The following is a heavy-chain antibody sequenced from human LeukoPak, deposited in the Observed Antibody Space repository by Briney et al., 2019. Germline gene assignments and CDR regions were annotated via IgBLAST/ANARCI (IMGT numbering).Heavy chain of an antibody. D-gene: IGHD5-12*01. CDR1: GGTFSSYA. CDR2: IIPIFGTA. Sequence: ASVKVSCKASGGTFSSYAISWVRQAPGQGLEWMGGIIPIFGTANYAQKFQGRVTITADESTSTAYMELSSLRSDDTAVYYCARDPNVDTVGTSGVWYIPRYFNYWGQGTLVTVSS. V-gene: IGHV1-69*13. CDR3: ARDPNVDTVGTSGVWYIPRYFNY. J-gene: IGHJ4*02.